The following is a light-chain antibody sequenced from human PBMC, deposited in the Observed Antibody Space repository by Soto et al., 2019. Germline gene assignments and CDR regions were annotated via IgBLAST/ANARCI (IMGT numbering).Light chain of an antibody. CDR2: EVS. CDR1: SSDVGRYNY. Sequence: QSALTQPPSASGSPGQSVTISCTGTSSDVGRYNYISWYQQRPGKAPKLIIYEVSKRPSGVPDRLSGFKYGNTASLTVSGLQAEDEADYYCSSYAGNSRYVFGTGTKFTVL. V-gene: IGLV2-8*01. J-gene: IGLJ1*01. CDR3: SSYAGNSRYV.